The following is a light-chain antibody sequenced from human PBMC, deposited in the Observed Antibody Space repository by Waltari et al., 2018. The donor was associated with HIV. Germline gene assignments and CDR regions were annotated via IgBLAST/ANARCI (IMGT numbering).Light chain of an antibody. V-gene: IGLV1-47*01. CDR3: ASWDDSLSGWV. CDR2: RNN. CDR1: SSNVGGNY. J-gene: IGLJ3*02. Sequence: QSVLTQPPSASGTPGQTVTTSCSGSSSNVGGNYVYWYQRLPGTAPKLLIYRNNQRPSGVPDRFSGSKSGTSASLAISGLRSEDEADYYCASWDDSLSGWVFGGGTKVTVL.